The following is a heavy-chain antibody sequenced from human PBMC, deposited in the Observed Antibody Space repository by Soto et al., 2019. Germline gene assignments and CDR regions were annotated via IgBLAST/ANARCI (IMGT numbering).Heavy chain of an antibody. J-gene: IGHJ2*01. CDR3: ARAALGYCSSTSCFPTYWYFDL. Sequence: QVQLVESGGGLVKPGGSLRLSCAASGFTFSDYYMSWIRQAPGKGLEWVSDISSSGSTIYYADSVKGRFTISRDNAKNQLYLQMNSLRAEDTAVYYCARAALGYCSSTSCFPTYWYFDLWGRGTLVTVSS. D-gene: IGHD2-2*01. CDR2: ISSSGSTI. CDR1: GFTFSDYY. V-gene: IGHV3-11*01.